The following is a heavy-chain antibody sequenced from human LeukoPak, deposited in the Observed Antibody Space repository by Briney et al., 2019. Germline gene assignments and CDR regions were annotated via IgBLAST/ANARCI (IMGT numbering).Heavy chain of an antibody. CDR2: IYYSGST. CDR1: GGSVSSGSYY. V-gene: IGHV4-61*01. J-gene: IGHJ4*02. CDR3: GRHPGGSGSPIDY. Sequence: SETLSLTCTVSGGSVSSGSYYWSWIRQPPGKGLEWIGYIYYSGSTNYNPSLKSRVTISVDTSKNQFSLKLSSVTAADTAVYYCGRHPGGSGSPIDYWGQGTLVSVSS. D-gene: IGHD3-10*01.